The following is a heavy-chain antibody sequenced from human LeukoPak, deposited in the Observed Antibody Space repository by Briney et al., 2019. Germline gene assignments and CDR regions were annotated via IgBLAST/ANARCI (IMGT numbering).Heavy chain of an antibody. Sequence: GGSLRLSCAASGFTFSSYSMHWVRQAPGKGLEWVAFIRYNGSNKYYADSVKGRFTISRDNSKNTLYLQMNSLRAEDTAVYYCAKDQYYDFWSGYLTPLGYWGQGTLVTVSS. CDR3: AKDQYYDFWSGYLTPLGY. D-gene: IGHD3-3*01. CDR2: IRYNGSNK. CDR1: GFTFSSYS. V-gene: IGHV3-30*02. J-gene: IGHJ4*02.